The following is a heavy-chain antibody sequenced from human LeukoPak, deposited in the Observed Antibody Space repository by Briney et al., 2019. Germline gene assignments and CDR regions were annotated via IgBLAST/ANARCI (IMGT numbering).Heavy chain of an antibody. CDR3: ARDKVYYGMDV. J-gene: IGHJ6*02. CDR1: GGSISRYY. Sequence: PSETLSLTCTVSGGSISRYYWSWIRQPPGKGLEWIGYIYYSGSTNYNPSLKSRVTISVDTSKNQFSLKLSSVTAADTAVYYCARDKVYYGMDVWGQGTTVTVSS. CDR2: IYYSGST. V-gene: IGHV4-59*01.